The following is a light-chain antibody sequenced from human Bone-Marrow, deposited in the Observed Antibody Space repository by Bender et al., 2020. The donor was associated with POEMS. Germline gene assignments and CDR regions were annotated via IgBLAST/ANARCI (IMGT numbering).Light chain of an antibody. V-gene: IGLV1-44*01. CDR2: NNS. CDR3: ATGDDSLNGWV. J-gene: IGLJ3*02. Sequence: QSVLTQPPSASGTPGQSVTISCSGSSSKFGSYPVNWYQQLPGAAPKLVIFNNSQRPSGVPDRFSGSNSGTSASLAISGLRSDDEADFYCATGDDSLNGWVFGGGTKLTVL. CDR1: SSKFGSYP.